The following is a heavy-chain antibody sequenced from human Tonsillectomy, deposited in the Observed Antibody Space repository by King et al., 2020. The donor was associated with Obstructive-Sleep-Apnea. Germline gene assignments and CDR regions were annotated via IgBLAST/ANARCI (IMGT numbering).Heavy chain of an antibody. V-gene: IGHV1-46*01. J-gene: IGHJ3*02. CDR2: INPNGGST. Sequence: QLVQSGAEVRKPGASVKVSCKASGYTFTNHYIHWVRQAPGQGLEWMGVINPNGGSTTYAQEFQVRVTMTRDTSTSTVHMELSSLRSEDTAVYYCARDRLGGPTTVIIGIDAFDIWGQGTMVTVSS. CDR1: GYTFTNHY. CDR3: ARDRLGGPTTVIIGIDAFDI. D-gene: IGHD4-23*01.